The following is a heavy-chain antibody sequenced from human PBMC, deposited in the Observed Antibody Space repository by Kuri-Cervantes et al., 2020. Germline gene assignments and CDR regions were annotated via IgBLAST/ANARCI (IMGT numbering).Heavy chain of an antibody. J-gene: IGHJ3*02. CDR2: INHSGST. V-gene: IGHV4-34*01. D-gene: IGHD3-3*01. CDR1: GGSFSGYY. Sequence: SETLSLTCAVYGGSFSGYYWSWIRQPPGKGLEWIGEINHSGSTNYNPSLKSRVTISVDTSKNQFSLKLSSVTAADTAVYYCARGPDSDYDFWSGYYPDALDIWGQGTMVTVSS. CDR3: ARGPDSDYDFWSGYYPDALDI.